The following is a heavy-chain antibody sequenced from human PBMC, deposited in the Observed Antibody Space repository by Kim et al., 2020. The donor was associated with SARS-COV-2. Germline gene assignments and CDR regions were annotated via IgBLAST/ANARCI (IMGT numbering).Heavy chain of an antibody. CDR2: IHSDGST. CDR1: GFTVSNNY. D-gene: IGHD1-1*01. Sequence: GGSLRLSCAASGFTVSNNYMSWVRQAPGKGLEYVSVIHSDGSTYYADSVKGRFTISRDNSKNTLSLQMNSLRAEDTAIYHCVRGGVPGERMFDYWGQGALVTLSS. V-gene: IGHV3-53*01. J-gene: IGHJ4*02. CDR3: VRGGVPGERMFDY.